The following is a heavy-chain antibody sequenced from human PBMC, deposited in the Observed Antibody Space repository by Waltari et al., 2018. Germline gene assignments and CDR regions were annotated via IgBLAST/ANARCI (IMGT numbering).Heavy chain of an antibody. D-gene: IGHD2-15*01. CDR1: GGSISSSNW. Sequence: QVQLQESGPGLVKPSGTLSLPCAVSGGSISSSNWWSWVRQPPGMGLEWIGEIYHSGSTNYNPSLKSGVTISVDKAKNQFSLKLSSVTAADTAVYYCARDQGGGSPFDYWGQGTLVTVSS. CDR3: ARDQGGGSPFDY. J-gene: IGHJ4*02. V-gene: IGHV4-4*02. CDR2: IYHSGST.